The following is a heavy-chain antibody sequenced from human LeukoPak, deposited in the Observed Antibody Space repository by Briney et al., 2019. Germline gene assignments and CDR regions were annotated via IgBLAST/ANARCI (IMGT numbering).Heavy chain of an antibody. CDR1: GGTFSSYA. J-gene: IGHJ6*02. D-gene: IGHD3-3*01. Sequence: GASVKVSCKASGGTFSSYAISWVRQAPGQGLEWMGGIIPIFGTANYAQKFQGRVTITADESTSTAYMELSSLRSEDTAVYYCARPAAIFGVVIANYYYYGMDVWGQGTTVTVSS. CDR3: ARPAAIFGVVIANYYYYGMDV. V-gene: IGHV1-69*13. CDR2: IIPIFGTA.